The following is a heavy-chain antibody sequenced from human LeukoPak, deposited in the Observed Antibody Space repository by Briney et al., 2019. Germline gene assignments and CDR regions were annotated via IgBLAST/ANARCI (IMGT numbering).Heavy chain of an antibody. D-gene: IGHD6-13*01. CDR1: GGSISSGNKY. CDR3: ARGYARAGYSSSWARWKGFDP. Sequence: NPSQTLSLTCTVSGGSISSGNKYWSWIRQPAGKGLEWIGRFHTSGSTNYNPSLKSRVTISVDTSKNQFSLKLSSVTAADTAVYYCARGYARAGYSSSWARWKGFDPWGQGILVTVSS. CDR2: FHTSGST. J-gene: IGHJ5*02. V-gene: IGHV4-61*02.